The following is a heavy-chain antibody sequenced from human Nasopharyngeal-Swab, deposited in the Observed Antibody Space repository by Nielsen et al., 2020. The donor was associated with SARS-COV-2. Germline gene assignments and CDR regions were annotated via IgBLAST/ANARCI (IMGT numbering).Heavy chain of an antibody. D-gene: IGHD4-11*01. CDR1: GFTFSSYA. J-gene: IGHJ4*02. Sequence: GGSRRLSCAASGFTFSSYAMSWVRKAPGKGLEWVSAISGSGGSTYYADSVKGRFTISRDNSKNTLYLQMNGLRAEDTAVYYCAKDRRMYSNYYSSCDYWGQGTLVTVSS. CDR3: AKDRRMYSNYYSSCDY. CDR2: ISGSGGST. V-gene: IGHV3-23*01.